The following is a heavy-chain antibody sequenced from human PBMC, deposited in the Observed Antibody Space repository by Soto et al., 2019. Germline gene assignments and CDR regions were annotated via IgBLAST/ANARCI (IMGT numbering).Heavy chain of an antibody. CDR3: AKEVVVAATQGSYYYYYYYMDV. Sequence: GGSLRLSCAASGFTFSSYAMSWVRQAPGKGLEWVSAISGSGGSTYYADSVKGRFTISRDNSKNTLYLQMNSLRAEDTAVYYCAKEVVVAATQGSYYYYYYYMDVWGKGTTVTVSS. J-gene: IGHJ6*03. CDR2: ISGSGGST. V-gene: IGHV3-23*01. D-gene: IGHD2-15*01. CDR1: GFTFSSYA.